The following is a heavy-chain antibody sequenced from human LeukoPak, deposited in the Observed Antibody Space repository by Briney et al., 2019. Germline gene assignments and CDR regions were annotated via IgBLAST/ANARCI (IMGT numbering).Heavy chain of an antibody. D-gene: IGHD3-3*01. J-gene: IGHJ5*02. V-gene: IGHV3-21*01. Sequence: GGSLRLSCVGSGFTFSAFRMSWVRQAPGVGLEWVASVNSNSSSMYYLDSMQGRFPISSGNAKNSLFLQLNDLRADDTAVYNCSRSEGFNNYESRKGCFDPWGQGTLVIVSP. CDR3: SRSEGFNNYESRKGCFDP. CDR2: VNSNSSSM. CDR1: GFTFSAFR.